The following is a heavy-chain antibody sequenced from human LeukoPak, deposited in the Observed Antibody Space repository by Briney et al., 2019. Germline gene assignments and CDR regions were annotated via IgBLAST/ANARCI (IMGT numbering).Heavy chain of an antibody. V-gene: IGHV3-23*01. CDR3: VRELQTRTYYYYGMDV. CDR2: ISGSGDTT. CDR1: GFTFSSYA. Sequence: GGSLRLSCATSGFTFSSYALTWVRQAPGMGLEWVSAISGSGDTTYYADSVKGRFTISRDNSKNTLYLQMNSLRTEGTAVYYCVRELQTRTYYYYGMDVWGQGTTVTVSS. D-gene: IGHD1-1*01. J-gene: IGHJ6*02.